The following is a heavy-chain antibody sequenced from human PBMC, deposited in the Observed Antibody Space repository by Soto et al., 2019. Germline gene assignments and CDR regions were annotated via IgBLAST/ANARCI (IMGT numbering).Heavy chain of an antibody. CDR1: GGIFSRYG. Sequence: QVQLVQSGAEEKKPGSSVKVSCKASGGIFSRYGISLVLHAPGQGLEYMGGIIPIFGTANYAQKFKGRHPIPAGASTTTGYMELRSMRSAETALYSSAGKFHGGCSGGSCYILGNWGQRTMFIVSS. J-gene: IGHJ4*02. D-gene: IGHD2-15*01. CDR3: AGKFHGGCSGGSCYILGN. V-gene: IGHV1-69*01. CDR2: IIPIFGTA.